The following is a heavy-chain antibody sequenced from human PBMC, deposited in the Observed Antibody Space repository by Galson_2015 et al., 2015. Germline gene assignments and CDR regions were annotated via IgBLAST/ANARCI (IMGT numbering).Heavy chain of an antibody. CDR2: ISYDGSNK. V-gene: IGHV3-30-3*01. D-gene: IGHD3-10*01. CDR1: GFTFSSYA. J-gene: IGHJ4*02. Sequence: SLRLSCAASGFTFSSYAMHWVRQAPGKGLEWVAVISYDGSNKYYADSVKGRFTISRDNTKNSVYLQMNSLRDEDTAIYYCSRDPYGSGNVWGQGTLVTVSS. CDR3: SRDPYGSGNV.